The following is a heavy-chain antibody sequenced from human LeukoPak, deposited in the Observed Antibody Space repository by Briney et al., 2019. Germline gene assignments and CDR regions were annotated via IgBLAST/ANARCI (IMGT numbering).Heavy chain of an antibody. CDR3: AITIFGVVIRAFDY. D-gene: IGHD3-3*01. CDR2: FDPEDGET. J-gene: IGHJ4*02. CDR1: GYTLTELS. V-gene: IGHV1-24*01. Sequence: GASVKVSCKVSGYTLTELSMHWVRQAPGKGLEWMGGFDPEDGETIYAQKFQGRVTMTEDTSTDTAYMELSSLRPEDTAVYYCAITIFGVVIRAFDYWGQGTLVTVSS.